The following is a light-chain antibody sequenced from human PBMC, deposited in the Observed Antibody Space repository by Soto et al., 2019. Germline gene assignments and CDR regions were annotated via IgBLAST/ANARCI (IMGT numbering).Light chain of an antibody. V-gene: IGLV2-11*01. CDR2: DVT. CDR1: SSDVGGYNF. Sequence: QSALTQPRSVSGSPGQSVTISCTGTSSDVGGYNFVSWYQQYPGKAPKLIIYDVTKGPSGVPDRFSGSKSGNTASLTISGLQAEDEADYYCSSYTRTSTLIFGGGTKLTVL. J-gene: IGLJ2*01. CDR3: SSYTRTSTLI.